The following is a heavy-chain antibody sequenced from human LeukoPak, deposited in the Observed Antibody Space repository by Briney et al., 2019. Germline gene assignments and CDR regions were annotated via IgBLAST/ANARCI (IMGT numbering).Heavy chain of an antibody. Sequence: SETLSLTCVVSGGSISSYNWWSWVRQPPGKGLEWIGEIYHSGSTNYNPSLKSRVTISLDKSKNQFSLKLSSVTAADTAVYYCAKNGQSGFSFDPWGQGTLVTVSS. J-gene: IGHJ5*02. CDR3: AKNGQSGFSFDP. CDR2: IYHSGST. D-gene: IGHD1-26*01. CDR1: GGSISSYNW. V-gene: IGHV4-4*02.